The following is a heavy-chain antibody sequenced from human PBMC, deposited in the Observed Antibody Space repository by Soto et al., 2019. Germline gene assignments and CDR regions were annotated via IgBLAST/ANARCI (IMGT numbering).Heavy chain of an antibody. CDR3: ASLVAAVDY. CDR2: IWHDGSNK. J-gene: IGHJ4*02. D-gene: IGHD5-12*01. Sequence: GGSLRLSCAASGFTFSSYGMHWVRQAPGKGLEWVAIIWHDGSNKYYADSVKGRFTISRDNSKNTLYLQMNSLRAEDTAVYYCASLVAAVDYWGQGTLVTVSS. V-gene: IGHV3-33*01. CDR1: GFTFSSYG.